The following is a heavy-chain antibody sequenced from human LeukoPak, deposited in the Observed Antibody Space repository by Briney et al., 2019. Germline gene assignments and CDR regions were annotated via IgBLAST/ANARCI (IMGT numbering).Heavy chain of an antibody. CDR2: ISSSSSYI. Sequence: GGSLRLSCAASGFTFSSYSMNWVRQAPGKGLEWVSSISSSSSYIYYADSVKGRFTISRDNAKNSLYLQMNSLRAEDTAVYYCAREGRLHHDHYFDYWGQGTLVTVSS. CDR3: AREGRLHHDHYFDY. J-gene: IGHJ4*02. D-gene: IGHD6-25*01. CDR1: GFTFSSYS. V-gene: IGHV3-21*01.